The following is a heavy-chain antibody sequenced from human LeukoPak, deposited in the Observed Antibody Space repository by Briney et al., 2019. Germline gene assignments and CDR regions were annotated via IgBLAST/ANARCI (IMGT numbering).Heavy chain of an antibody. CDR3: AKVPHYDFWSGYYSYLDY. V-gene: IGHV3-23*01. D-gene: IGHD3-3*01. CDR2: ISGSGDST. J-gene: IGHJ4*02. CDR1: GFTINSYG. Sequence: GGTLRLSCAASGFTINSYGMSWVRQAPGKGLEWVSGISGSGDSTYYADSVKGRFTISRDNSKNTLYLQMNSLRAEDTALYYCAKVPHYDFWSGYYSYLDYWGQGTLVTVSS.